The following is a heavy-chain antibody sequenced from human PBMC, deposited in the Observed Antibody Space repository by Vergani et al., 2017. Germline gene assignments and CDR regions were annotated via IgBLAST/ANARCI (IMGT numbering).Heavy chain of an antibody. J-gene: IGHJ3*02. D-gene: IGHD3-22*01. CDR3: ARDHDYDSSGYYYVGNAFDI. CDR2: ISAYNGNT. CDR1: GYTFTSYG. Sequence: QVQLVPSGAEVKKPGASVKVSCKASGYTFTSYGISWVRQAPGQGLEWMGWISAYNGNTNYAQKLQGRVTMTTDTSTSTAYMELRSLRSDDTAVYYCARDHDYDSSGYYYVGNAFDIWGQGTMVTVSS. V-gene: IGHV1-18*04.